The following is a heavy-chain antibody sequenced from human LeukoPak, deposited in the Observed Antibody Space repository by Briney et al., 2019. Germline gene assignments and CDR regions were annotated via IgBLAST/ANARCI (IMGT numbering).Heavy chain of an antibody. D-gene: IGHD2-2*01. CDR3: AKEGSSTNYYYMDV. Sequence: GGSLRLSCAASGFSFSSYAMSWVRQAPGKGLEWVSAISGSAGSTYYADSVKGRFTISRDNSKNTLYLQMNSLRAEDTAVYYCAKEGSSTNYYYMDVWGKGTTVTVSS. J-gene: IGHJ6*03. CDR1: GFSFSSYA. V-gene: IGHV3-23*01. CDR2: ISGSAGST.